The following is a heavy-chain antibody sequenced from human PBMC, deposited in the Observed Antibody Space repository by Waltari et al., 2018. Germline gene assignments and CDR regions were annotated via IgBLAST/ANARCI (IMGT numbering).Heavy chain of an antibody. CDR3: ARRYYYDSSGYYYVRTFDY. CDR1: GGSFSGYY. Sequence: QVQLQQWGAGLLKPSETLSLTCAVYGGSFSGYYWSWIRQPPGKGLEWIGEINHRGSTNYNPSLKSRVTISVDTSKNQFSLKLSSVTAADTAVYYCARRYYYDSSGYYYVRTFDYWGQGTLVTVSS. CDR2: INHRGST. V-gene: IGHV4-34*01. D-gene: IGHD3-22*01. J-gene: IGHJ4*02.